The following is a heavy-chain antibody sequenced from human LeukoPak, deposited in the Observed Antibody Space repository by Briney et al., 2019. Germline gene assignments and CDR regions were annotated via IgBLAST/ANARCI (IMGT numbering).Heavy chain of an antibody. Sequence: ASVKVSCKASGYTFTSYDINWVRQAPGKGLEWMGWMNPNSGNTGYAQKFQGRVTMTRNTSISTAYMELSSLRSDDTAVYYCARDISGSYDSWGQGTLVTVSS. D-gene: IGHD1-26*01. J-gene: IGHJ5*01. V-gene: IGHV1-8*01. CDR2: MNPNSGNT. CDR3: ARDISGSYDS. CDR1: GYTFTSYD.